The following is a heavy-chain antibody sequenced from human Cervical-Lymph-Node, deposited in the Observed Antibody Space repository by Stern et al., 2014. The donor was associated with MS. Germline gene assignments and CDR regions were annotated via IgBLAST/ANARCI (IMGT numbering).Heavy chain of an antibody. CDR1: GFSFSDFG. J-gene: IGHJ4*02. D-gene: IGHD2-15*01. CDR3: AKPGYWLWQYPVSYDY. CDR2: IADNGRGT. Sequence: EVQLVESGGGLIQPGGSLRLSCTASGFSFSDFGMSWVRQTPGKGLEWVSAIADNGRGTLYTDSVKGRFIISRDNSKNTVYLQMDSLRVEDTAVYYCAKPGYWLWQYPVSYDYWGQGTLVTVSS. V-gene: IGHV3-23*04.